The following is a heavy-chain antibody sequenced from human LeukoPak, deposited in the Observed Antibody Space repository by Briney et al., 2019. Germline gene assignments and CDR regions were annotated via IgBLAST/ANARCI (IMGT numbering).Heavy chain of an antibody. Sequence: SETLSLTCAVSGYSISSGYYWGWIRQPPGTGLEWIGSIYHSGSTYYNPSLKSRVTISVDMSKNQFSLKLSSVTAADTAVYYCARRSCSSTSFYPLDAFDIWGQGTMVTVSS. CDR1: GYSISSGYY. CDR2: IYHSGST. J-gene: IGHJ3*02. D-gene: IGHD2-2*01. CDR3: ARRSCSSTSFYPLDAFDI. V-gene: IGHV4-38-2*01.